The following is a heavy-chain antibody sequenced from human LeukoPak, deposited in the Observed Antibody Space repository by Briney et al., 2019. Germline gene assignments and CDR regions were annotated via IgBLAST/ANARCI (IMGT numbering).Heavy chain of an antibody. Sequence: GGSLRLSCAASGFTFSSYGMHWVRQAPRKGLEWVAVIWYDGSNKYYADSVKGRFTISRDNSKNTLYLQMNSLRAEDTAVYYCARDLYGDYEGFDYWGQGTLVTVSS. CDR1: GFTFSSYG. CDR2: IWYDGSNK. CDR3: ARDLYGDYEGFDY. J-gene: IGHJ4*02. D-gene: IGHD4-17*01. V-gene: IGHV3-33*01.